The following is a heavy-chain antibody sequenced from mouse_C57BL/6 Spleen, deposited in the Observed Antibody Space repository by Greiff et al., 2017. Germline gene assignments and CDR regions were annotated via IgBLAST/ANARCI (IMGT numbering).Heavy chain of an antibody. V-gene: IGHV1-55*01. CDR2: IYPGSGST. J-gene: IGHJ1*03. CDR3: ARPDYYGSSWYFDV. Sequence: QVQLQQSGAELVKPGASVKMSCKASGYTFTSYWITWVKQRPGQGLEWIGDIYPGSGSTNYNEKFKSKATITADTSSNTAYLQLSSLTSEDTAIYYCARPDYYGSSWYFDVWGTGTTVTVSS. CDR1: GYTFTSYW. D-gene: IGHD1-1*01.